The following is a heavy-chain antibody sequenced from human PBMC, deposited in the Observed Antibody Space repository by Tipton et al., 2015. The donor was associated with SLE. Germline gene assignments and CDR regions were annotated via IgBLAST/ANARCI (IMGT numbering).Heavy chain of an antibody. CDR3: AKDPSPMVVTL. J-gene: IGHJ4*02. V-gene: IGHV1-18*01. Sequence: QSGAEVKKPGASVKVSCKASGYTFTSYGISWVRQAPGQGLEWMGWINPNSGGTNYAQKFQGRVTITTDESTSTAYMELSSLRSGDTAVYYCAKDPSPMVVTLGGQGTLVTVSS. CDR2: INPNSGGT. D-gene: IGHD4-23*01. CDR1: GYTFTSYG.